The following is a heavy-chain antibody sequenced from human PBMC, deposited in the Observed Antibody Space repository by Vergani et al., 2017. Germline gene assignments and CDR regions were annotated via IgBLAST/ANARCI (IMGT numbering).Heavy chain of an antibody. CDR3: AKDTSSSWYYFDY. D-gene: IGHD6-13*01. V-gene: IGHV3-9*01. Sequence: EVQLVESGEGLVKPGGSLRLSCAASGFTFDDYAMHWVRQAPGKGLEWVSGISWNSGSIGYADSVKGRFTISRDNAKNSLYLQMNSLRAEDTALYYCAKDTSSSWYYFDYWGQGTLVTVSS. CDR1: GFTFDDYA. J-gene: IGHJ4*02. CDR2: ISWNSGSI.